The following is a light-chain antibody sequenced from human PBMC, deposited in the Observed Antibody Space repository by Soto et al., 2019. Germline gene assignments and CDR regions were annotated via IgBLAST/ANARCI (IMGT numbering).Light chain of an antibody. Sequence: DIQMTQSPSTLSASVGDRVTITCRASQSISSWLAWYQQKPGKAPKLLIYDASSLESGVPSRFSGSGSGTEFTLTISSLQPEDFATYYCQQLNSYPPWTFGQGTKVDIK. CDR3: QQLNSYPPWT. CDR1: QSISSW. V-gene: IGKV1-5*01. J-gene: IGKJ1*01. CDR2: DAS.